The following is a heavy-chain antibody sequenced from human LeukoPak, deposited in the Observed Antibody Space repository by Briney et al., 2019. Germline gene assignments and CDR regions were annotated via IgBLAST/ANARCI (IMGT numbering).Heavy chain of an antibody. D-gene: IGHD1-1*01. Sequence: GGSLRLSCAASGFDFSSHGMNWVRQAPGKGLEWVSTINFNGGRTYYADSVKGRFSVSRDNSKNTLYLRMNSLRVEDTAVYYCAKGGRGTWAGNTGDWGQGTLVSVSS. V-gene: IGHV3-23*01. CDR2: INFNGGRT. CDR3: AKGGRGTWAGNTGD. J-gene: IGHJ4*02. CDR1: GFDFSSHG.